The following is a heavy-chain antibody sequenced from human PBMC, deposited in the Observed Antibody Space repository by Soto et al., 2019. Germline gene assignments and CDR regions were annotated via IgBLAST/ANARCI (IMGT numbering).Heavy chain of an antibody. CDR3: AKVTSGWHDAFDI. J-gene: IGHJ3*02. CDR2: ITGSSGST. D-gene: IGHD6-19*01. CDR1: GFTFSSDA. Sequence: TGGSLRLSCAASGFTFSSDAMSWARQAPGKGLEWVSTITGSSGSTYYADSVKGRFTISRDNSKNTLYMQMNSLRADDTAVYYCAKVTSGWHDAFDIWGQGTIVTVSS. V-gene: IGHV3-23*01.